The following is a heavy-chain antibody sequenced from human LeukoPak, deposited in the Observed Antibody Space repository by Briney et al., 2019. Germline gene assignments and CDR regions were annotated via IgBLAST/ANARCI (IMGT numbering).Heavy chain of an antibody. CDR1: GFRFSSHW. CDR2: INQDGGTK. Sequence: GGSLRLSCAASGFRFSSHWMSWVRHSPGKGLEWVANINQDGGTKYYRDFAKGRFTISRDNAKNTLYLQMNTLRAEDTAVYYCATGRYFATMDVWGKGTTVTISP. D-gene: IGHD3-9*01. V-gene: IGHV3-7*03. CDR3: ATGRYFATMDV. J-gene: IGHJ6*04.